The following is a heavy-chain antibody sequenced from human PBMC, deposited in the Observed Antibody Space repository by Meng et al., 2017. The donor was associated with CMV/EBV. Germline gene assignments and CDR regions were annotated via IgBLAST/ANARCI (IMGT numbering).Heavy chain of an antibody. D-gene: IGHD6-13*01. CDR3: ARVRRQLAHFDY. J-gene: IGHJ4*02. Sequence: TVSGGSISSGDYYWSWIRQPPGKGLEWIGYIYYSGGTYYNPSLKSRVTISVDTSKNQFSLKLSSVTAADTAVYYCARVRRQLAHFDYWGQGTLVTVSS. CDR1: GGSISSGDYY. CDR2: IYYSGGT. V-gene: IGHV4-30-4*08.